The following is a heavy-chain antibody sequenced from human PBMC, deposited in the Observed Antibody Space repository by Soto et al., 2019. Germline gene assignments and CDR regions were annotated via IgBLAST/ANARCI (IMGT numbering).Heavy chain of an antibody. CDR2: ISSSGGST. D-gene: IGHD4-17*01. CDR3: AKEPRPYGDYSNWFDP. V-gene: IGHV3-23*01. J-gene: IGHJ5*02. Sequence: EVQLLESGGGLVQPGGSLRLSCAASGFTLSSYAMSWVRQAPGKGLEWVSAISSSGGSTYYADSVKGRFTISRDNYKNTLYLQMNSLRAEDTAVYYCAKEPRPYGDYSNWFDPWGQGTLVTVSS. CDR1: GFTLSSYA.